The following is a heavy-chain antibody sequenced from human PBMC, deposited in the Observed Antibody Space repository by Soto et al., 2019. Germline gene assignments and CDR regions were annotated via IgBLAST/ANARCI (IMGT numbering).Heavy chain of an antibody. V-gene: IGHV3-53*04. Sequence: PGGSLRLSCAASGFTVSSNYMSWVRQAPGKGLEWVSVIYSGGSTYYADSVKGRFTISRHNSKNTLYLQMNSLRAEDTAVYYCARVYCSSTSCPFDPWGQGTLVTVSS. CDR1: GFTVSSNY. CDR2: IYSGGST. CDR3: ARVYCSSTSCPFDP. J-gene: IGHJ5*02. D-gene: IGHD2-2*01.